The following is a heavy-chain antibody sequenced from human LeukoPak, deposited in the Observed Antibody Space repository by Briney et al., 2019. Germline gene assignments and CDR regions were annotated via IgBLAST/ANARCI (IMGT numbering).Heavy chain of an antibody. CDR3: ASPIMRAKRYGDYHRHDAFDI. D-gene: IGHD4-17*01. CDR2: IIPIFGTA. CDR1: GGTFSSYA. V-gene: IGHV1-69*01. Sequence: GSSVKVSCKASGGTFSSYAISWVRQAPGQGLEWMGGIIPIFGTANYAQKFQGRVTITADESTSTAYMELSSLRSEDTAVYYCASPIMRAKRYGDYHRHDAFDIWGQGTMVTVSS. J-gene: IGHJ3*02.